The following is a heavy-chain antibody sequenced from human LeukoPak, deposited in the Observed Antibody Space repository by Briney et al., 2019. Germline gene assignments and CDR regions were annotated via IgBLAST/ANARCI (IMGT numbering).Heavy chain of an antibody. V-gene: IGHV3-48*02. CDR2: ISSSGTTK. CDR3: AVEGYCSGGSCYTNWFDS. CDR1: GFTFSSYS. D-gene: IGHD2-15*01. J-gene: IGHJ5*01. Sequence: GGSPRLSCVASGFTFSSYSMNWVRQAPGKGLEWVSYISSSGTTKYYADSVKGRFTISRDNVKNSLYLQMNSLRDEDTAVYYCAVEGYCSGGSCYTNWFDSWGQGTLVTVSS.